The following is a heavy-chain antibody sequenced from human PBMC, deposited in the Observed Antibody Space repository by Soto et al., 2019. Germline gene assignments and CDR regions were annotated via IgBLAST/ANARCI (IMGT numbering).Heavy chain of an antibody. CDR2: INPGGVST. Sequence: QVQLVQSGAEVKKPGASVEVSCKASGYTFTTYYIHWVRHAPGQGLEWMGVINPGGVSTKYEQNFQDIVTMTSDTSTSTVYMDLSSLRSEDTAVYFCARGGNGDNVGYWYFDLWGRGTQVTVSP. V-gene: IGHV1-46*01. D-gene: IGHD4-17*01. CDR1: GYTFTTYY. J-gene: IGHJ2*01. CDR3: ARGGNGDNVGYWYFDL.